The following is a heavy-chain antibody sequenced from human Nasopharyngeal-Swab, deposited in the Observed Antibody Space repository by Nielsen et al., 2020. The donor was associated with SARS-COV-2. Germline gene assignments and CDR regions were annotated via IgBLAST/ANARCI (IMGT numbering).Heavy chain of an antibody. J-gene: IGHJ3*02. D-gene: IGHD1-26*01. Sequence: GESLKISCAASGFTFSSYARHWVGQAPGKGLEGVAVISYDGSNKYYADSVKGRFTISRDNSKNTLYLQMNSLRAEDTAVYYCARVLGGSYYAAFDIWGQGTMVTVSS. CDR2: ISYDGSNK. CDR1: GFTFSSYA. V-gene: IGHV3-30*04. CDR3: ARVLGGSYYAAFDI.